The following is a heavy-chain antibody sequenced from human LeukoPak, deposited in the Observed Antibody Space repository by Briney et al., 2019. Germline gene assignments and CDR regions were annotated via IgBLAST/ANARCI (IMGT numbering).Heavy chain of an antibody. CDR1: GGTFSSYA. V-gene: IGHV1-69*05. J-gene: IGHJ6*03. CDR3: ARGPQMATIVYYYYYYMDV. CDR2: IIPIFGTA. D-gene: IGHD5-24*01. Sequence: SVKVSCKASGGTFSSYAISWVRQAPGQGLVWMGGIIPIFGTANYAQKFQGGVTITTDESTSTAYMELSSLRSEDTAVYYCARGPQMATIVYYYYYYMDVWGKGTTVTVSS.